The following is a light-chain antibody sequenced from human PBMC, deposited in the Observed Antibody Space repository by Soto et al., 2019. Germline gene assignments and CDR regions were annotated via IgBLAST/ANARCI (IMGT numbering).Light chain of an antibody. Sequence: DMQMTQSPSTLSASVGYRLTITCRASQSISSWLAWYQQKPGKPPKLLIYDASSLESGVPSRFSGSGSGIDFSLTITSLQPDDSATYYCQQYHSYYPWTFGQGTKVDIK. CDR2: DAS. CDR1: QSISSW. J-gene: IGKJ1*01. V-gene: IGKV1-5*01. CDR3: QQYHSYYPWT.